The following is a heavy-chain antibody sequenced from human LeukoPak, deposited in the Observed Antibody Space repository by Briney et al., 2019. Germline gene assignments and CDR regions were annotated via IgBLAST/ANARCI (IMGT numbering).Heavy chain of an antibody. D-gene: IGHD6-19*01. CDR3: ASAKTGYSSWFDP. J-gene: IGHJ5*02. CDR2: INHSRST. Sequence: LTLSCEDSGFTFRSYEMNWVRQPPGKGLEWIGEINHSRSTKYSPSLKSRVTISVDTSKNQFSLKLSSVTAADTAVYYCASAKTGYSSWFDPWGQGTLVTVSS. CDR1: GFTFRSYE. V-gene: IGHV4-34*01.